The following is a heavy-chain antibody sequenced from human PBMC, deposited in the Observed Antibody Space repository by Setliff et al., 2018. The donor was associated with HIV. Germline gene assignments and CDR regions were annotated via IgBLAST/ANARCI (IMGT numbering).Heavy chain of an antibody. D-gene: IGHD4-17*01. J-gene: IGHJ4*02. CDR3: ARLSPPDDYGDLGGVDY. CDR1: GFTFSSYE. Sequence: PGGSLRLSCAASGFTFSSYEMNWVRQAPGKGLEWVAYISSSDSTVYYIDSVRGRFTIYRHNAENPLFLQMDSLRAEDTAVYYCARLSPPDDYGDLGGVDYWGQGTLVTVSS. CDR2: ISSSDSTV. V-gene: IGHV3-48*03.